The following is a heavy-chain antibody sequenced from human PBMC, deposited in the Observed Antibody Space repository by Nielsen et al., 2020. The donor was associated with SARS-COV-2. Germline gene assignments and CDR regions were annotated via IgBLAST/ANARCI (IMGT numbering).Heavy chain of an antibody. Sequence: GESLKISCKGSGYIFTTYWIGWVRQMPGKGLEWIGIIYPGDSDTRYSPSFQGQVTISADKSISTAYLQWSSLKASDTAMYYCARLGDYYDSSGYFDYYYGMDVWGQGTTVTVSS. CDR3: ARLGDYYDSSGYFDYYYGMDV. V-gene: IGHV5-51*01. J-gene: IGHJ6*02. D-gene: IGHD3-22*01. CDR2: IYPGDSDT. CDR1: GYIFTTYW.